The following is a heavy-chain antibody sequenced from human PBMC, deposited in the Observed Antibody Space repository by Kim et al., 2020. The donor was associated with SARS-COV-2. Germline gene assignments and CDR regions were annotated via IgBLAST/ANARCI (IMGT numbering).Heavy chain of an antibody. CDR2: IIPILGIA. Sequence: SVKVSCKASGGTFSSYAISWVRQAPGQGLEWVGRIIPILGIANYAQKFQGRVTITADKSTSTAYMELSSLRSEDTAVYYCARDRVPGWGGVVPRTPLGYNWFDPWGQGTLVTVSS. D-gene: IGHD3-3*01. CDR3: ARDRVPGWGGVVPRTPLGYNWFDP. CDR1: GGTFSSYA. V-gene: IGHV1-69*04. J-gene: IGHJ5*02.